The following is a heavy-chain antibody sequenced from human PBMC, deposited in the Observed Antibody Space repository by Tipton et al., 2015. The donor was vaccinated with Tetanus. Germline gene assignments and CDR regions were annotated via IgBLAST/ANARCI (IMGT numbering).Heavy chain of an antibody. Sequence: TLSLTCSVSGDSISYSHWSWIRQAPGKGLEWIAKIYFREGTDYNPSLQGRVRISLDTSKSQISLKLMSVTAADTAVYYCARFGTVFLRFGELSGYYSVDVWGQGTTVTVSS. D-gene: IGHD3-10*01. CDR3: ARFGTVFLRFGELSGYYSVDV. V-gene: IGHV4-59*01. CDR1: GDSISYSH. J-gene: IGHJ6*03. CDR2: IYFREGT.